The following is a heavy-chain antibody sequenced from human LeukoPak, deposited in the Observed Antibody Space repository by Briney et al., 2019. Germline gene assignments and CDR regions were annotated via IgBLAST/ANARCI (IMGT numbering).Heavy chain of an antibody. CDR1: GFTFSSNY. CDR3: ARYSSTYYFDY. J-gene: IGHJ4*02. D-gene: IGHD6-13*01. Sequence: PGGSLRLSCAASGFTFSSNYMSWVRHPPGKGLEWVSVIYSGGSTYYADSVKGRFTISRDNSKNTLYLQMNSLRAEDTAVYYCARYSSTYYFDYWGQGTLVTVSS. V-gene: IGHV3-66*02. CDR2: IYSGGST.